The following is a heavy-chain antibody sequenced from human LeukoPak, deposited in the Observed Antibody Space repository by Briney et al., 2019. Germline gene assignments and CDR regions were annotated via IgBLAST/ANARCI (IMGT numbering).Heavy chain of an antibody. D-gene: IGHD3-3*01. Sequence: GASVKVSCKASGYTFTGYYMHWVRQAPGQGLEWMGWINPNSGGTNYAQKFQGRVTMTRDTSISTAYMELSRLRSDDTAVYYCARDKSAANYDFWSGFNWFDPWGQGTLVTVSS. J-gene: IGHJ5*02. V-gene: IGHV1-2*02. CDR1: GYTFTGYY. CDR2: INPNSGGT. CDR3: ARDKSAANYDFWSGFNWFDP.